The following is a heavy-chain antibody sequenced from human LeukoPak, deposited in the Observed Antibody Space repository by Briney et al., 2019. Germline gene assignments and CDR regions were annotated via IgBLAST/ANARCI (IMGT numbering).Heavy chain of an antibody. CDR3: ARTVDSSGFSSFQH. V-gene: IGHV1-2*02. D-gene: IGHD3-22*01. J-gene: IGHJ1*01. CDR2: IRPNNGKA. Sequence: ASVTVSCKASGYTFTDYYMHWLRQAPGQGLEWMGWIRPNNGKAHTAQKFQGRVAMTRDTSISTDYMELSRLRSDDTAVYYCARTVDSSGFSSFQHWGQGTLVTVSS. CDR1: GYTFTDYY.